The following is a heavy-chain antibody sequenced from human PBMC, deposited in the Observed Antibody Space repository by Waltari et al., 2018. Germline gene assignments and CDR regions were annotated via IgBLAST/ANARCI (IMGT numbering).Heavy chain of an antibody. Sequence: QVQLVESGGGVVQPGRSLRLSCAASGFTFSSYGMHWVRQAPGKGLEWVAVISYDGSNKYYADSVKGRFTISRDNSKNTLYLQMNSLRAEDTAVYYCARGDFWSGYATQPAVVDYWGQGTLVTVSS. CDR3: ARGDFWSGYATQPAVVDY. CDR2: ISYDGSNK. D-gene: IGHD3-3*01. J-gene: IGHJ4*02. V-gene: IGHV3-30*03. CDR1: GFTFSSYG.